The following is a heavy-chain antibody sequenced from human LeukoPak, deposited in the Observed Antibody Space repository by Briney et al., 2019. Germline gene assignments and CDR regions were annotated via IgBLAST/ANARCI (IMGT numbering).Heavy chain of an antibody. J-gene: IGHJ6*03. CDR2: IYYSGST. CDR3: ATSSSWYLSSLDYYYYMDV. D-gene: IGHD6-13*01. Sequence: SETLSLTCTVSGGSISSYYWSWIRQPPGKGLEWIGYIYYSGSTNYNPSLKSRVTISVDTSKNQFSLKLSSVTAADTAVYYCATSSSWYLSSLDYYYYMDVWGKGTTVTVSS. CDR1: GGSISSYY. V-gene: IGHV4-59*08.